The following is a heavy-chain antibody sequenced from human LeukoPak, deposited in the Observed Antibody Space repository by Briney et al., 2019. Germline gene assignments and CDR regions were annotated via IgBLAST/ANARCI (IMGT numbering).Heavy chain of an antibody. CDR3: AIDPIWGTHS. J-gene: IGHJ4*02. CDR2: IGNNGGGI. V-gene: IGHV3-23*01. D-gene: IGHD7-27*01. CDR1: GFTFSTYT. Sequence: GGSLRLSCAASGFTFSTYTMYWVRHPPGKRLEWVSIIGNNGGGIHYADSVKGRFTISRDNFKNALYLQMNSLRVEDTAVYYCAIDPIWGTHSWGQGVLVTVSS.